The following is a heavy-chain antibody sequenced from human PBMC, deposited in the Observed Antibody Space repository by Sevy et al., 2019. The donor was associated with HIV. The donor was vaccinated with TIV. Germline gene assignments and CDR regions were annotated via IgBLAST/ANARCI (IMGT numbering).Heavy chain of an antibody. CDR2: FDPEDGET. V-gene: IGHV1-24*01. D-gene: IGHD3-22*01. CDR3: AVTKDYFDSSGSAFDY. CDR1: GYTLSDFS. Sequence: ASVKVSCKVSGYTLSDFSMHWVRQAPAKGLEWMGSFDPEDGETIYAQNFQGRITMTEDTSTDTAYMELSSLRSEDTAVFYCAVTKDYFDSSGSAFDYWGQGTLVTVSS. J-gene: IGHJ4*02.